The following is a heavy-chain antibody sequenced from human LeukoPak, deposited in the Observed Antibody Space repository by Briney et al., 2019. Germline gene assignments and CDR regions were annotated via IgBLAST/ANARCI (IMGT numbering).Heavy chain of an antibody. CDR2: INPSGGST. Sequence: ASVKVSCKAFGYTFTSNYMHWVRQAPGQGLEWMGIINPSGGSTSYAQKFQGRVTMTRDTSTSTVYMELSSLRSEDTAVYYCARTLPPRRYYDYVWGSYRYAVQDAFDIWGQGTMVTVSS. J-gene: IGHJ3*02. CDR3: ARTLPPRRYYDYVWGSYRYAVQDAFDI. V-gene: IGHV1-46*01. CDR1: GYTFTSNY. D-gene: IGHD3-16*02.